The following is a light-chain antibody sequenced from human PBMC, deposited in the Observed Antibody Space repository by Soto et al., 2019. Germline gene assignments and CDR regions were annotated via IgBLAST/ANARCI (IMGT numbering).Light chain of an antibody. CDR1: QSVSRN. CDR2: GIS. J-gene: IGKJ5*01. CDR3: QQYNNWPIT. Sequence: EIVLTQSPGTLSLSPGERATLSCRTSQSVSRNYLAWYQHKPGQAPRLLIYGISIRPTAIPDRFSGSGSGTEFTLTISSLQSEDFAVYYCQQYNNWPITFGQGTRLDIK. V-gene: IGKV3D-15*01.